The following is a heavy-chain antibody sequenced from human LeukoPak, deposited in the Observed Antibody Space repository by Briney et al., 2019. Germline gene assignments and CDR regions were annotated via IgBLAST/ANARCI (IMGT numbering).Heavy chain of an antibody. V-gene: IGHV1-58*01. D-gene: IGHD3-9*01. CDR1: GFTFARSA. CDR2: IVIANGNT. J-gene: IGHJ4*02. CDR3: AAEDDFLTGYYDFDY. Sequence: SLKVSCKASGFTFARSAVQWVRQARGQRPEWIGWIVIANGNTNYAQKFQERLTITRDMSTSTAYMELSSLRSEDTAVYYRAAEDDFLTGYYDFDYWGQGTVVTVSS.